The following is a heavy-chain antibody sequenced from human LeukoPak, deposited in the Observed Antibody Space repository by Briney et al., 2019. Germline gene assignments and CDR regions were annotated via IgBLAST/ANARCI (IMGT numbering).Heavy chain of an antibody. CDR1: GGSISSGGYY. CDR3: ARGRDGYNYVLHYFDY. J-gene: IGHJ4*02. V-gene: IGHV4-31*03. CDR2: IYYSGST. Sequence: SQTLSLTCTVSGGSISSGGYYWSWIRQHPGKGLEWIGYIYYSGSTYYNPSLKSRVTISVDTSKNQFSLKLSSVTAADTAVYYCARGRDGYNYVLHYFDYWGQGTLVTVPS. D-gene: IGHD5-24*01.